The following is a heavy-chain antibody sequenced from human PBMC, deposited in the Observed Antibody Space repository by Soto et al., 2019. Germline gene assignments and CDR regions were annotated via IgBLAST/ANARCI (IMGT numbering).Heavy chain of an antibody. V-gene: IGHV3-64*01. J-gene: IGHJ4*02. CDR1: GFTFSSYA. CDR3: AREGYCSSTSCYSFDY. CDR2: ISSNGGST. Sequence: EVQLVESGGGLVQPGGSLRLSCAASGFTFSSYAMHWVRQAPGKGLEYVSAISSNGGSTYYGNSVKGRFTISRDNSKNTLYLQMGSLRAEDMAVYYCAREGYCSSTSCYSFDYWGQGTLVTVSS. D-gene: IGHD2-2*01.